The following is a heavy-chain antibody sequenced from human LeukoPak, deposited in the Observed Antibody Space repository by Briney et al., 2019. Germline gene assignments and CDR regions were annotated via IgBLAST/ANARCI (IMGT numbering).Heavy chain of an antibody. CDR2: INQDGSVK. J-gene: IGHJ4*02. D-gene: IGHD5-12*01. Sequence: PGGSLRLSCVASGFTFSRYSMAWVRQAPGEGLEWVASINQDGSVKYYVDSVKGRFTISRDNARNSLSLQMNSLGVEDTAVYFCARWGQTSGYYYVDNWGQGTLVTVSS. CDR3: ARWGQTSGYYYVDN. V-gene: IGHV3-7*01. CDR1: GFTFSRYS.